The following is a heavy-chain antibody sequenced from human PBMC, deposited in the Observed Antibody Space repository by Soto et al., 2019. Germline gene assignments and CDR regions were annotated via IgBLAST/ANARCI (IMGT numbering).Heavy chain of an antibody. CDR1: GFTFSSYA. CDR3: AKDRRFLEWFTTYFDY. D-gene: IGHD3-3*01. CDR2: ISGSGGST. Sequence: GGSLRLSCAASGFTFSSYAMSWVRQAPGKGLEWVSAISGSGGSTYYADSVKGRFTISRDNSKNTLYLQMNSLRAEDTAVYYCAKDRRFLEWFTTYFDYWGQGTLVTVSS. V-gene: IGHV3-23*01. J-gene: IGHJ4*02.